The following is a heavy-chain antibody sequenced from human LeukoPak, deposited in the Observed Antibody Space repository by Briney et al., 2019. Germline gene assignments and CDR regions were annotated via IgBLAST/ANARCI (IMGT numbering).Heavy chain of an antibody. Sequence: SETLSLTCTVSGGSISSSGYYWGWIRQPPGKGLEWIGSIYYSGNTYYNPSLKSRVTISIDTSKNQFSLKLSSVTAADTAVYYCARVRSSSWKGSYYYYMDVWGKGTTVTVSS. D-gene: IGHD6-13*01. CDR1: GGSISSSGYY. J-gene: IGHJ6*03. CDR3: ARVRSSSWKGSYYYYMDV. V-gene: IGHV4-39*01. CDR2: IYYSGNT.